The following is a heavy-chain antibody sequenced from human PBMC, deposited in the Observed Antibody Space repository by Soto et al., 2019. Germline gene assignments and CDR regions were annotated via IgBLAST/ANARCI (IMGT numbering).Heavy chain of an antibody. CDR2: ITSSGSNT. D-gene: IGHD6-13*01. Sequence: EVQLLESGGDLVQRGGSLRLSCAASGFTFSGYGMSWVRQAPGKGLEWVSSITSSGSNTYYVDSVKGRFTTSRDNSKNTLYLQMNSLTVEDTAVYYCAKEQGRVAAALDYWGQGTLVTVSS. V-gene: IGHV3-23*01. CDR1: GFTFSGYG. CDR3: AKEQGRVAAALDY. J-gene: IGHJ4*02.